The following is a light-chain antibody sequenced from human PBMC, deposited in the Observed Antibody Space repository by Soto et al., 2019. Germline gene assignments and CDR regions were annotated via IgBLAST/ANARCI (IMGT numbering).Light chain of an antibody. J-gene: IGLJ2*01. V-gene: IGLV2-8*01. CDR2: EVD. CDR1: SSDVGDYKY. Sequence: QSALTQPPSASGSPGQSVTISCTGTSSDVGDYKYVSWYQQHPGKAPKLMIYEVDKRPSGVPDRFSGSKSGNTASLAVSGLQDEDEAYYFCSSYAGSNVIFGGGTKVTVL. CDR3: SSYAGSNVI.